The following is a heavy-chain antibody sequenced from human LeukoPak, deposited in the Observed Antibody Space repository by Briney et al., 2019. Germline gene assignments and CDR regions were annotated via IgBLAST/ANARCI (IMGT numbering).Heavy chain of an antibody. V-gene: IGHV3-53*01. CDR2: IYSGGST. D-gene: IGHD5-24*01. Sequence: GGSLRLSCAAAGFTVSNNYMTWVRQAPGKGLEWISAIYSGGSTYYADSVKGRFTISRDNSKNTLYLQMNRLRAEDTAVYYCARSRDGYNGLFDPWGQGTLVTVSS. CDR1: GFTVSNNY. CDR3: ARSRDGYNGLFDP. J-gene: IGHJ5*02.